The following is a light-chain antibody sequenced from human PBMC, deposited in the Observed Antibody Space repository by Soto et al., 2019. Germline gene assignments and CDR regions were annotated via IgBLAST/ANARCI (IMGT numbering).Light chain of an antibody. CDR1: QSVGSN. CDR2: GAS. CDR3: QQCDNWWT. Sequence: EIVMTQSPDTLSVSPGERATLSCRASQSVGSNLAWYQKKPGQAPRLLIFGASTRATGIPARFSGSGSGTEFTLTISSLQSEDFAVYYCQQCDNWWTFGQGTRWISN. V-gene: IGKV3-15*01. J-gene: IGKJ1*01.